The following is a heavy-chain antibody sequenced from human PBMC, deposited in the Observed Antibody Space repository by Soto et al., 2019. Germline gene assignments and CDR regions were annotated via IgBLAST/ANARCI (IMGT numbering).Heavy chain of an antibody. V-gene: IGHV3-30-3*01. CDR2: ISYDGSNK. J-gene: IGHJ4*02. Sequence: GGSLRLSCAASGFTFSSYAMHWVRQAPGKGLEWVAVISYDGSNKYYADSVKGRFTISRDNSKNTLYLQMNSLRAEDTAVYYCARDGPYYYDSSGYSPFDYWGQGTLVTVSS. D-gene: IGHD3-22*01. CDR1: GFTFSSYA. CDR3: ARDGPYYYDSSGYSPFDY.